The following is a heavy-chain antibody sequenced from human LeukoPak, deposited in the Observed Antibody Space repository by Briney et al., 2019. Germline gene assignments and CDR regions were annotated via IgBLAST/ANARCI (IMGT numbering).Heavy chain of an antibody. J-gene: IGHJ2*01. V-gene: IGHV4-59*01. CDR1: GGSISSYY. CDR3: ARDPTYYYDSSGYFIGWYFDL. CDR2: IYYSGST. Sequence: SETLSLTCTVSGGSISSYYWSWIRQPPGKGLEWIGYIYYSGSTNYNPSLKSRVTISVDTSKNQFSLKLSSVAAADTAVYYCARDPTYYYDSSGYFIGWYFDLWGRGTLVTVSS. D-gene: IGHD3-22*01.